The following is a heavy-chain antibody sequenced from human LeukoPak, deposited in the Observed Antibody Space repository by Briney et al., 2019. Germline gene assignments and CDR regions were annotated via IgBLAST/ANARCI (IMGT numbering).Heavy chain of an antibody. Sequence: ASVKVSCKASGYTFTGYYMHWVRQAPGQGLEWMGWINPNSGGTNYAQKFQGWVTMTRDTSISTAYMELSGLRSDDTAVYYCARGRGYSGYDLVDYWGQGTLVTVSS. D-gene: IGHD5-12*01. CDR3: ARGRGYSGYDLVDY. J-gene: IGHJ4*02. CDR2: INPNSGGT. V-gene: IGHV1-2*04. CDR1: GYTFTGYY.